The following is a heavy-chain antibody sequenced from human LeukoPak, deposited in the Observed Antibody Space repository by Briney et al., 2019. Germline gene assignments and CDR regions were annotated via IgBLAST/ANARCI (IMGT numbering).Heavy chain of an antibody. J-gene: IGHJ4*02. CDR2: IYYSGST. D-gene: IGHD6-6*01. CDR1: GGPISSYY. CDR3: ARLYSSSFPLY. V-gene: IGHV4-59*08. Sequence: SETLSLPCTVSGGPISSYYWSWLRNPPGKGLEWIGYIYYSGSTNYNPPLKSRVTISVDTSKNQFSLKLSSVTAADTAVYYCARLYSSSFPLYWGQGTLVTVSS.